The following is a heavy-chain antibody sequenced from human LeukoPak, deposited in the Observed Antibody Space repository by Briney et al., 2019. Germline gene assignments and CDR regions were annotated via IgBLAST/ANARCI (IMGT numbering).Heavy chain of an antibody. J-gene: IGHJ4*02. Sequence: ASVKVSCKASRYTFTGYYIHWVRQAPGQGLEWMGWINPNSGGTNYAQKFQGRVTMTRDTSIITAYMELTWLTSDDTAVYYCARLEYNGAWYDRLGGLYYWGQGTLVTVSS. V-gene: IGHV1-2*02. CDR2: INPNSGGT. CDR1: RYTFTGYY. D-gene: IGHD6-19*01. CDR3: ARLEYNGAWYDRLGGLYY.